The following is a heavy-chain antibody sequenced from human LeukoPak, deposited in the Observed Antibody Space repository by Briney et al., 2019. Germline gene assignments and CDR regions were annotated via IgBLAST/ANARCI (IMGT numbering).Heavy chain of an antibody. CDR2: ISWNSGSI. CDR1: GFTFDDYA. Sequence: GGSLRLSCAASGFTFDDYAMHWVRQAPGKGLEWVSGISWNSGSIGYADSVKGRFTISRDNAKNSLYLQMNSLRAEDMALYYCAKDLGKWELLRGGVDAFDIWGQGTMVTVSS. D-gene: IGHD1-26*01. CDR3: AKDLGKWELLRGGVDAFDI. V-gene: IGHV3-9*03. J-gene: IGHJ3*02.